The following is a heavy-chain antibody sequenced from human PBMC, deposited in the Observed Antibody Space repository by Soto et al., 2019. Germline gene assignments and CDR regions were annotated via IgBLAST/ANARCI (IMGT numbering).Heavy chain of an antibody. CDR2: ISYSGST. V-gene: IGHV4-59*01. CDR1: GGSISSFY. CDR3: TRRPGSYLDQ. D-gene: IGHD2-15*01. Sequence: PSETLSLTCTVSGGSISSFYWSWVRQTPGKGLEWIGYISYSGSTNYNPSLNSRVTISVDTSKKQFSLKLTSVTTADTAVYYCTRRPGSYLDQWGQGTLVTVSS. J-gene: IGHJ4*02.